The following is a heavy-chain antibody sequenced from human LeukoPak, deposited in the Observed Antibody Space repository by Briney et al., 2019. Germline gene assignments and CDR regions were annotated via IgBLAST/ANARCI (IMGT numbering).Heavy chain of an antibody. CDR2: FDPEDDET. Sequence: ASVTVSCKVSGYTLTELSIHWVRQAPGKGLEWMGGFDPEDDETIYAQKFQGRVTMTEDTSTDTAYMELSSLRSEDTAVYYCAMGAVAGTLVWFDPWGQGTLVTVSS. CDR3: AMGAVAGTLVWFDP. J-gene: IGHJ5*02. V-gene: IGHV1-24*01. CDR1: GYTLTELS. D-gene: IGHD6-19*01.